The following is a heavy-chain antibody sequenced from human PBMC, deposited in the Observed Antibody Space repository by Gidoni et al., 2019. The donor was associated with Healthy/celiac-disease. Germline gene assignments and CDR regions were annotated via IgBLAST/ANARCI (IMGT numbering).Heavy chain of an antibody. CDR3: ARGAYSSSWYRDLYYYYGMDV. V-gene: IGHV3-33*01. Sequence: QVQLVESGGGGVQPGRCLRLSCAASGFAFSSYGMHWVRQAPGKGLEWVAVIWYDGSNKYYADSVKSRFTISRDNSKNTLYLQMNSLRAEDTAVYYCARGAYSSSWYRDLYYYYGMDVWGQGTTVTVSS. J-gene: IGHJ6*02. CDR2: IWYDGSNK. D-gene: IGHD6-13*01. CDR1: GFAFSSYG.